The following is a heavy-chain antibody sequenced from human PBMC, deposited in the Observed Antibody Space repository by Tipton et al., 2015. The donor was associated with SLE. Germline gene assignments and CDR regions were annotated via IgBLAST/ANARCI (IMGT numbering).Heavy chain of an antibody. V-gene: IGHV4-4*07. J-gene: IGHJ5*02. CDR3: AREPAASGWFDP. D-gene: IGHD2-2*01. Sequence: TLSLTCTVSDGSISDYYWTWIRQPAGEGLEWIGRIYASGSTDYNPSLKSRVTISIDTSRNQFFLKLNSVTAADTAVYYCAREPAASGWFDPWGQGALVTVSS. CDR2: IYASGST. CDR1: DGSISDYY.